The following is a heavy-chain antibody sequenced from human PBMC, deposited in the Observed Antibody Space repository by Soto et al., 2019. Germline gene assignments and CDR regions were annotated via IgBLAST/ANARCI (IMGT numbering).Heavy chain of an antibody. CDR1: GGSTSSYY. CDR3: ARDYYYDSSGHQGAYYYGMDV. V-gene: IGHV4-59*01. D-gene: IGHD3-22*01. Sequence: SETLSLTCTVSGGSTSSYYWSWIRQSPGKGLEWIGHIYCSGYTKTNYNPSLKSRVTISVDTSKSQFSLKLSPVTAADTAVYYCARDYYYDSSGHQGAYYYGMDVWGQGTTVTVSS. CDR2: IYCSGYTKT. J-gene: IGHJ6*02.